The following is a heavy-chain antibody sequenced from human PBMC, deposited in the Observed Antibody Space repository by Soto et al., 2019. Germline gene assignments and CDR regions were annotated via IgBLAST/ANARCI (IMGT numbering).Heavy chain of an antibody. D-gene: IGHD3-10*01. V-gene: IGHV4-59*01. J-gene: IGHJ4*01. CDR2: IYYSGST. CDR3: AXXXRGXXXFXY. Sequence: ETLSLTCNVSGGSIYTXXWNWIRQSPGKGLEWIGYIYYSGSTNYNPSLKSRVTISXNTSKNQFXLKLSSVTAADTAVYYCAXXXRGXXXFXYWGRXXXVTVSS. CDR1: GGSIYTXX.